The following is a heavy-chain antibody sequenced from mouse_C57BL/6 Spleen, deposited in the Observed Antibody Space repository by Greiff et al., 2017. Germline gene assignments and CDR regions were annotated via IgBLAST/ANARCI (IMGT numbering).Heavy chain of an antibody. Sequence: QVQLQQPGAELVKPGASVKMSCKASGYTFTSYWINWVKQRPGQGLEWIGDIYPGSGGTNYNEKFKSKATLTVDTSSSTAYMQLGSLTSEDSAVYYGARYDGCSWYFEVWGTGTTVTVST. J-gene: IGHJ1*03. CDR2: IYPGSGGT. V-gene: IGHV1-55*01. D-gene: IGHD2-3*01. CDR1: GYTFTSYW. CDR3: ARYDGCSWYFEV.